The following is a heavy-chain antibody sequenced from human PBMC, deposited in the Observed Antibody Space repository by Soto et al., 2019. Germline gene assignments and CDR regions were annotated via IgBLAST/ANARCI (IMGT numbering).Heavy chain of an antibody. V-gene: IGHV4-38-2*01. J-gene: IGHJ4*02. D-gene: IGHD3-22*01. Sequence: SETLRLPCAISVYSISLGYYWAWIRQPPGKGLEWIGSIYHSGSTYYNPSLKSRVTISVDTSKNQFSLKLSSVTATDTAVYYWARAHYDTNFPHDYWGQGTLFTVSS. CDR1: VYSISLGYY. CDR2: IYHSGST. CDR3: ARAHYDTNFPHDY.